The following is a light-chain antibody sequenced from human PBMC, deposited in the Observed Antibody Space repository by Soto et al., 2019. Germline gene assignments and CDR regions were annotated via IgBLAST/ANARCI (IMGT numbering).Light chain of an antibody. Sequence: QSVLTQPASVSGSPGQSITISRTGTSSDVGGYNYVSWYQQHPGNAPKLMIYDVSNRPSGVSNRFSGSKSGNTASLTISGLQAEDEADYYCSSYTSSSTYVFGTGTKVTVL. CDR2: DVS. CDR1: SSDVGGYNY. J-gene: IGLJ1*01. CDR3: SSYTSSSTYV. V-gene: IGLV2-14*01.